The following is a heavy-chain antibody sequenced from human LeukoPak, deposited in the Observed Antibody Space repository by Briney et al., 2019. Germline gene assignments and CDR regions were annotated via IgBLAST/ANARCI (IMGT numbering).Heavy chain of an antibody. CDR3: EQWGGLPTMISPSDAFDI. V-gene: IGHV3-23*01. CDR1: GDSFSGHA. J-gene: IGHJ3*02. Sequence: GGSLRLSCAASGDSFSGHAMRSGRQAPGKGLEWVSAISGSGGSTYYADSVKGRFTISRDNSKNTLYLQMNSLRAEDTAVYYCEQWGGLPTMISPSDAFDIWGQGTMVTVSS. CDR2: ISGSGGST. D-gene: IGHD3-22*01.